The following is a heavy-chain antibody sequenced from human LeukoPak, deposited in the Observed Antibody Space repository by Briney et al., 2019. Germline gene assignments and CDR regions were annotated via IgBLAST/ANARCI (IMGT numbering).Heavy chain of an antibody. J-gene: IGHJ4*02. CDR2: ISYDGSNK. CDR1: GFTFSSYA. Sequence: GRSLRLSCAASGFTFSSYAMHWVRQAPGKGLEWVAVISYDGSNKYYADSVKGRFTISRDNSKNTLYLQMNSLRAEDTAVYYCARDPSNTSGRHEIFDYWGQGTLVTVSS. CDR3: ARDPSNTSGRHEIFDY. V-gene: IGHV3-30-3*01. D-gene: IGHD6-19*01.